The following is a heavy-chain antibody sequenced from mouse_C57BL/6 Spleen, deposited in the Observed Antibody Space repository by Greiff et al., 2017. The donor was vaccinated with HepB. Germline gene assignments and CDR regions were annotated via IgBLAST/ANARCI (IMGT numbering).Heavy chain of an antibody. J-gene: IGHJ3*01. CDR1: SFNIKDDY. V-gene: IGHV14-4*01. CDR2: IDPENGDT. CDR3: TTGRAWFAY. Sequence: VQLQQSGAELVRPGASVKLSCTASSFNIKDDYMHWVKQRPEQGLEWIGWIDPENGDTEYASKFQGKATITADTSSNTAYLQLSSLTSEDTAVYYCTTGRAWFAYWGQGTLVTVSA.